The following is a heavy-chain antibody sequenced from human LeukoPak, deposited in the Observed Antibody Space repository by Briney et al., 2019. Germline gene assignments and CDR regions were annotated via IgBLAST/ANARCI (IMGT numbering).Heavy chain of an antibody. CDR1: GFTFSGSA. J-gene: IGHJ6*03. Sequence: PGGSLRLSCAASGFTFSGSAMHWVRQASGKGLEWVSRIRSKANSYATAYAASVKGRFTISRDDSKNTAYLQMNSLKTEDTAVYYCTRLLEWHSSPIRLYYMDVWGKGTTVTVSS. CDR2: IRSKANSYAT. CDR3: TRLLEWHSSPIRLYYMDV. V-gene: IGHV3-73*01. D-gene: IGHD3-3*01.